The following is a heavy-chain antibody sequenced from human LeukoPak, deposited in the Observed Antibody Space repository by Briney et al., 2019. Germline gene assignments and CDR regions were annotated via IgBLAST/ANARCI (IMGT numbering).Heavy chain of an antibody. D-gene: IGHD1-20*01. CDR3: AINVNGGNWYYFDH. CDR1: GFTFNNYA. CDR2: FSGGGVST. J-gene: IGHJ4*02. Sequence: PGGSLRLSCAASGFTFNNYAVGWVRHAPGKGLGWVSAFSGGGVSTYYADSVKGRFTISRDNSKTTLYLQMNSLRPPGTAVYYCAINVNGGNWYYFDHWCQGTLVSVSS. V-gene: IGHV3-23*01.